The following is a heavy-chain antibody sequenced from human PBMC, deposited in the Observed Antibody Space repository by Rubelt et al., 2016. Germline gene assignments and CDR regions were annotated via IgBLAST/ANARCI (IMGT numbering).Heavy chain of an antibody. CDR3: ARGGMTMVGGVIWG. J-gene: IGHJ4*02. Sequence: EVQLLESGGGLVQPGGSLRLSCAASGFTFSSYAMRWVRQAPGKGLEWVSSISSSSSYIYYADSVKGRFTISRDNAKNSLYLQMNSLRAEDTAVYYSARGGMTMVGGVIWGWGQGTLVTVSS. CDR2: ISSSSSYI. D-gene: IGHD3-10*01. V-gene: IGHV3-21*01. CDR1: GFTFSSYA.